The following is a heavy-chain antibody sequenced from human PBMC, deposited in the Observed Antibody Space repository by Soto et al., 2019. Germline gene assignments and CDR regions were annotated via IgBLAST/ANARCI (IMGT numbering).Heavy chain of an antibody. Sequence: QVQLQESGPGLVKPSETLSLTCTVSGGSISSYYWSWIRQSPGKGLGWIGYIYYSGSTKYNPSLKSLVTISVDTSKNQFSLKLSSVTAADTAVYYCARGRGDTAMAWYYWGQGPLVTVSS. CDR1: GGSISSYY. J-gene: IGHJ4*02. D-gene: IGHD5-18*01. CDR2: IYYSGST. V-gene: IGHV4-59*01. CDR3: ARGRGDTAMAWYY.